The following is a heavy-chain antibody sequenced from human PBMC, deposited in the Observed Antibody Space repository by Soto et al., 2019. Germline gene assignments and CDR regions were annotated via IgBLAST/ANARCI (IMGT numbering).Heavy chain of an antibody. Sequence: SETLSLTCTVSGGSISSGDYYWSWIRQPPGKGLEWIGYIYYSGSTYYNPSLKSRVTISVDTSKNQFSLKLSSVTAADTAVYYCARTGPYDSSGRGLDYWGQGTLVTVS. CDR2: IYYSGST. D-gene: IGHD3-22*01. V-gene: IGHV4-30-4*01. CDR1: GGSISSGDYY. J-gene: IGHJ4*02. CDR3: ARTGPYDSSGRGLDY.